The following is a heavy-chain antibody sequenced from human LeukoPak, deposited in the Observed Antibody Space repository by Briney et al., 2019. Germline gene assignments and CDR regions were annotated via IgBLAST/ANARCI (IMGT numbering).Heavy chain of an antibody. CDR3: ARHDRIAAAPAPGREEQFDP. V-gene: IGHV1-2*02. Sequence: ASVKVSCKASGYTFTGYYMHWVRQAPGQGLEWMGWINPNSGGTNYAQKFQGRVTMTRDTSISTAYMELSRLRSDDTAVYYCARHDRIAAAPAPGREEQFDPWGQGTLVTVSS. CDR1: GYTFTGYY. J-gene: IGHJ5*02. D-gene: IGHD6-13*01. CDR2: INPNSGGT.